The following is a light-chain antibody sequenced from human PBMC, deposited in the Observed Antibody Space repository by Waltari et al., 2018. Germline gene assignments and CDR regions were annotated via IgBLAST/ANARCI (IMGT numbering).Light chain of an antibody. Sequence: YVVPQPPSVSVTPGKTATLTCGGENIETKSVNWYQQKPGQAPFLVMFYDNDRPAGIPERFSGSNSGNTATLTINWVEAGDEADYHCQVWDDFIDSGVFGGGTRLSVL. V-gene: IGLV3-21*04. CDR1: NIETKS. J-gene: IGLJ3*02. CDR2: YDN. CDR3: QVWDDFIDSGV.